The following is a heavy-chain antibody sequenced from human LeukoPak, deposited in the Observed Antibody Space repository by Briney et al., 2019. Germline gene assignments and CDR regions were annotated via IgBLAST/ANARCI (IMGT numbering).Heavy chain of an antibody. V-gene: IGHV4-30-4*01. D-gene: IGHD2-15*01. Sequence: PSETLSLTCTVSSGSISSGDYYWSWIRQPPGKGLEWIGYIYYSGSTYYNPSLKSRVTISVDTSKNQFSLKLSSVTAADTAVYYCASLGYCSGGSCYRDWFDPWGQGTLVTVSS. CDR3: ASLGYCSGGSCYRDWFDP. CDR2: IYYSGST. CDR1: SGSISSGDYY. J-gene: IGHJ5*02.